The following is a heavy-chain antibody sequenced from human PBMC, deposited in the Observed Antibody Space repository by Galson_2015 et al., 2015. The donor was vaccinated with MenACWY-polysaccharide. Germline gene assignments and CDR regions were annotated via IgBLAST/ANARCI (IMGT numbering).Heavy chain of an antibody. V-gene: IGHV4-31*03. D-gene: IGHD3-16*01. J-gene: IGHJ5*02. Sequence: TLSLTCTVSGASVTSGGYFWSWIRQHPGKGLEWIASISYDGGTYYNPSLKSRVTISVDTPKNQFSLKLGSVTAADTAVYYCARGGRAVSNRNWFDPWGQGTLVTVSS. CDR3: ARGGRAVSNRNWFDP. CDR2: ISYDGGT. CDR1: GASVTSGGYF.